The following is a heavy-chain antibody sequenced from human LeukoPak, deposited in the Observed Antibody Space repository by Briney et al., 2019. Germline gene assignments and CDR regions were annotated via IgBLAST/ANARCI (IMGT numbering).Heavy chain of an antibody. V-gene: IGHV3-49*03. CDR3: TRVRVHFDDTAMVPFDY. D-gene: IGHD5-18*01. Sequence: GGSLRLSCTASGFTFGDYAMSWFRQAPGKGLEWVGFITSKAYGGTTEYAASVKGRFTISRDDSKSIAYLQMNSLKTEDTAVYYCTRVRVHFDDTAMVPFDYWGQGTLVTVSS. CDR1: GFTFGDYA. J-gene: IGHJ4*02. CDR2: ITSKAYGGTT.